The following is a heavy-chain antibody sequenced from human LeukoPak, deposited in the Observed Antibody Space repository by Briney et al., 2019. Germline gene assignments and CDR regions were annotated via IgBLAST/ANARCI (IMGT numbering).Heavy chain of an antibody. Sequence: GGSLRLSCAASGFTFSSYSMNWVRQAPGKGLEWVSYISSSSSTIYYADSVKGRFTISRDNAKNSLYLQMNSLRAEDTAVYYCAKVSSIAARDYWGQGTLVTVSS. V-gene: IGHV3-48*04. J-gene: IGHJ4*02. CDR3: AKVSSIAARDY. D-gene: IGHD6-6*01. CDR1: GFTFSSYS. CDR2: ISSSSSTI.